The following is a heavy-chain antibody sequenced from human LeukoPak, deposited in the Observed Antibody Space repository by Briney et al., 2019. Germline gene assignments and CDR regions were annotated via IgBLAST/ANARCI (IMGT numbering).Heavy chain of an antibody. D-gene: IGHD3-3*01. CDR3: ARGGTYYDFWSGYSSAPYFDY. V-gene: IGHV4-34*01. J-gene: IGHJ4*02. CDR1: GGSFSGYY. Sequence: SETLSHTCAVYGGSFSGYYWSWIRQPPGKGLEWIGEINHSGSTNYNPSLKSRVTISVDTSKNQFSLKLSSVTAADTAVYYCARGGTYYDFWSGYSSAPYFDYWGQGTLVTVSS. CDR2: INHSGST.